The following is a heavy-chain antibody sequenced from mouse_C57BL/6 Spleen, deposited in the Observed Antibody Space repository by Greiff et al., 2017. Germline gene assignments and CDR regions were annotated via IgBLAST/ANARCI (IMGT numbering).Heavy chain of an antibody. Sequence: VQLQQPGAELVKPGASVKVSCKASGYTFTSYWMHWVKQRPGQGLEWIGRIHPSDSDTNYNQKFKGKATLTVDKSSSAAYMQLSSLTSEDSAVYYCAIEGYGSSYRFAYWGQGTLVTVSA. CDR2: IHPSDSDT. J-gene: IGHJ3*01. CDR1: GYTFTSYW. CDR3: AIEGYGSSYRFAY. D-gene: IGHD1-1*01. V-gene: IGHV1-74*01.